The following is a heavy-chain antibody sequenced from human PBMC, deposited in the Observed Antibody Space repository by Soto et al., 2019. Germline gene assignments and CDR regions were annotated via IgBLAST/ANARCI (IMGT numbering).Heavy chain of an antibody. Sequence: PSETLSLTCTVSGGSISSYYWSWIRQPPGKGLEWIGYIYYSGSTNYNPSLKSRVTISVDTSKNQFSLKLSSVTAADTAVYYCASSYYDYVWGSAIWGMDVWGQGTTVTVSS. CDR3: ASSYYDYVWGSAIWGMDV. J-gene: IGHJ6*02. CDR2: IYYSGST. V-gene: IGHV4-59*01. CDR1: GGSISSYY. D-gene: IGHD3-16*01.